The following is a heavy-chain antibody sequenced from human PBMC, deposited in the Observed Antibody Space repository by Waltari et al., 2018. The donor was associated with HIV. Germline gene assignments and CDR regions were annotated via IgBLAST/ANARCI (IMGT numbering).Heavy chain of an antibody. CDR2: IYYSGST. CDR1: GGSISTSSYY. CDR3: ARQQYCSGGSCPYNWFDP. J-gene: IGHJ5*02. V-gene: IGHV4-39*01. Sequence: QLQLQESGPGLVKPSANLSLTCTVSGGSISTSSYYWGWIRKPTGKGLEWIGSIYYSGSTYYNPSLKSRVTISVDTSKNQFSLKLSSVTAADTAVYYCARQQYCSGGSCPYNWFDPWGQGTLVTVSS. D-gene: IGHD2-15*01.